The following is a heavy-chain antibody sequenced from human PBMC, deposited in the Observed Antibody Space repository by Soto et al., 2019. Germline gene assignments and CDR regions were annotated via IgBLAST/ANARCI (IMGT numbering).Heavy chain of an antibody. CDR3: ARDYYYGMDV. D-gene: IGHD3-10*01. CDR1: GFTFSSYS. Sequence: PGGSLRLSCAASGFTFSSYSMNWVRQAPGKGLDWVSSISSSSGYIDYADSVKGRFTISRDNAKNSLFLQMDSLRAEDSAVYYCARDYYYGMDVWGQGTTVTVSS. V-gene: IGHV3-21*01. J-gene: IGHJ6*02. CDR2: ISSSSGYI.